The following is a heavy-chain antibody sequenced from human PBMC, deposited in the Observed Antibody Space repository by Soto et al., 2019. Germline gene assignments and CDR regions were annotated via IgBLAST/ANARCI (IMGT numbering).Heavy chain of an antibody. CDR2: IIPIFGST. D-gene: IGHD3-22*01. Sequence: QVQLVQSGAEVMKPGSSVKVSCTASGDTFSSSYAISGVRPAPGRGLEWLGGIIPIFGSTNDAQKFQDSVTITADKSTSTVYLELSGLKSEHKALYYCARDSPDANGGYYAISYCFHHWGQGTLVNVS. J-gene: IGHJ4*02. CDR3: ARDSPDANGGYYAISYCFHH. V-gene: IGHV1-69*06. CDR1: GDTFSSSYA.